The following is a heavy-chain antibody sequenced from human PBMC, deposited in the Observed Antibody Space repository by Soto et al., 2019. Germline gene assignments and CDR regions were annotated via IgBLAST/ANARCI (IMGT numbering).Heavy chain of an antibody. D-gene: IGHD2-21*02. CDR2: ISTYNGNT. CDR1: GYTFTGFG. V-gene: IGHV1-18*01. Sequence: QVQLVQSGTEVRKPGASVKVSCKASGYTFTGFGITWVRQAPGQGLEWMGWISTYNGNTKYAQKFQGRVTMTTDTSTSTAYMELRSLRSDDTAVYYCVRDHRGGNSGGRFDPWGQGTLVTVSS. J-gene: IGHJ5*02. CDR3: VRDHRGGNSGGRFDP.